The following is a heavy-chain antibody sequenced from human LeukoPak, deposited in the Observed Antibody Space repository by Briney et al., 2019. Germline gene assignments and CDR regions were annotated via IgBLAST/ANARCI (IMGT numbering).Heavy chain of an antibody. CDR1: GYTFTSYD. CDR2: MNPNSGNT. Sequence: GASVKVSCKASGYTFTSYDIYWVRQATGQGLEWMGWMNPNSGNTGYAQKFQGRVTMTRNTSISTAYMELSSLRSEDTAVYYCARGRGTYNWNYATPMDVWGKGTTVTVSS. V-gene: IGHV1-8*01. CDR3: ARGRGTYNWNYATPMDV. D-gene: IGHD1-7*01. J-gene: IGHJ6*03.